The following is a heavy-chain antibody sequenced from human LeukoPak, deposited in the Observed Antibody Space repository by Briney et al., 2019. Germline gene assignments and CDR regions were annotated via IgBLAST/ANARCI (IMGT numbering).Heavy chain of an antibody. CDR3: AKTQGFFDH. CDR2: ISDGGDTT. Sequence: GGSLRLSCAASGFTFSNNGMTWVRQAPGKGMEWVTGISDGGDTTYDAGSVKGRFTVSRDNSKNILYLQMNSLRADDTAIYYCAKTQGFFDHWGQGSLVTVSS. V-gene: IGHV3-23*01. CDR1: GFTFSNNG. J-gene: IGHJ4*02.